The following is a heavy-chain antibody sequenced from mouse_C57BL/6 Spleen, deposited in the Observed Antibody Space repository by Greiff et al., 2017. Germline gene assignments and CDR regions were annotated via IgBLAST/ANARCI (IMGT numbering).Heavy chain of an antibody. J-gene: IGHJ4*01. CDR1: GFTFSDYY. V-gene: IGHV5-16*01. CDR2: INYDGRST. D-gene: IGHD1-1*01. CDR3: ARDPYVSRGAMDY. Sequence: EVKLVESEGGLVQPGSSMKLSCTASGFTFSDYYMAWVRQVPEKGLEWVANINYDGRSTYYLDSLQSRFIISRDNAKNILYLQMSSLKSEDTATYYCARDPYVSRGAMDYWGQGTSVTVSS.